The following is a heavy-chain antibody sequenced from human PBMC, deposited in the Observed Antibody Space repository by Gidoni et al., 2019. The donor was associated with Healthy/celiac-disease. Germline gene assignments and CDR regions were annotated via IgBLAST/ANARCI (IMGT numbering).Heavy chain of an antibody. J-gene: IGHJ4*02. CDR2: IYYSGST. CDR3: AAYRKIYCSGGSCSGHYFDY. CDR1: VGSISSGDYY. Sequence: QVQLQESGPGLVKPSQTLSLTCTVSVGSISSGDYYWSWIRQPPGKALEWIGYIYYSGSTYYNPSLKSRVTIPVDTSKNQFSLKLSSVTAADTAVYYCAAYRKIYCSGGSCSGHYFDYWGQGTLVTVSS. V-gene: IGHV4-30-4*01. D-gene: IGHD2-15*01.